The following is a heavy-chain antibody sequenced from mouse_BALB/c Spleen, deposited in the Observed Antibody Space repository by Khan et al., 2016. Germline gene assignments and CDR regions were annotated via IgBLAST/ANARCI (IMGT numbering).Heavy chain of an antibody. CDR2: IYPGDGDT. CDR1: GYAFSSYW. Sequence: VQLQQSGAELVRPGSSVKISCKASGYAFSSYWMNWVKQRSGQGLEWIGQIYPGDGDTNYNGKFKGKATLTADKSSSTAYMQLSSLTSEDSAVYFCAREGYGYDTFAYWGQGTLVTVSA. CDR3: AREGYGYDTFAY. J-gene: IGHJ3*01. V-gene: IGHV1-80*01. D-gene: IGHD2-2*01.